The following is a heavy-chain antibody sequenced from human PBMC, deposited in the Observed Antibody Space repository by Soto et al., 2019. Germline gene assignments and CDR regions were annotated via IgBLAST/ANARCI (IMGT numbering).Heavy chain of an antibody. V-gene: IGHV3-73*01. CDR1: GFTFSGSA. CDR2: IRSKANSYAT. Sequence: GGSLRLSCAAPGFTFSGSAMHWVRQASGKGLEWVGRIRSKANSYATAYAASVKGRFTISRDDSKNTAYLPMNRMKTEETAVYYCTNSKPYYDTQLGRLGDNMDVWGQGNTVTVSS. J-gene: IGHJ6*02. D-gene: IGHD3-22*01. CDR3: TNSKPYYDTQLGRLGDNMDV.